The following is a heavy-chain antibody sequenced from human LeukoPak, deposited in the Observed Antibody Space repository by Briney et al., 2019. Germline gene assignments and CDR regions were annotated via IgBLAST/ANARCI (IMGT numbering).Heavy chain of an antibody. J-gene: IGHJ3*02. Sequence: ASVKVSCKASGYTFTSYAMHWVRQAPGQRLEWMGWINAGNGNTKYSQKFQGRVTITRDTSASTAYMELSSLRSEDTAVYYCATHPKSTPYSGSYHDAFDIWGQGTMVTVSS. CDR2: INAGNGNT. V-gene: IGHV1-3*01. D-gene: IGHD1-26*01. CDR1: GYTFTSYA. CDR3: ATHPKSTPYSGSYHDAFDI.